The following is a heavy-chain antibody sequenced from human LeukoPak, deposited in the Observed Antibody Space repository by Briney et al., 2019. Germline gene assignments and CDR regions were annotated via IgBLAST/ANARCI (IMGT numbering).Heavy chain of an antibody. CDR2: MNPNSGNT. CDR1: GYTFTSYG. V-gene: IGHV1-8*02. J-gene: IGHJ6*03. CDR3: ARAHRDYDILTGYLTYYYMDV. Sequence: ASVKVSCKASGYTFTSYGISWVRQATGQGLEWMGWMNPNSGNTGYAQKFQGRVTMTRNTSISTAYMELSSLRSEDTAVYYCARAHRDYDILTGYLTYYYMDVWGKGTTVTISS. D-gene: IGHD3-9*01.